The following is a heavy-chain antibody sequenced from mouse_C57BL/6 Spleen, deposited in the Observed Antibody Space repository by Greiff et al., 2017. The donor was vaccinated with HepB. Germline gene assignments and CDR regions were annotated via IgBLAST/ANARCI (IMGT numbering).Heavy chain of an antibody. V-gene: IGHV1-18*01. CDR1: GYTFTDYN. D-gene: IGHD1-1*01. Sequence: EVQLQQSGPELVKPGASVKISCKASGYTFTDYNMDWVKQSHGKSLEWIGDINPNNGGTIYNQKFKGKATLTVDKSSSTAYMELRSLTSEDTAVYYCARRGHYYGSSYWGQGTSVTVSS. J-gene: IGHJ4*01. CDR2: INPNNGGT. CDR3: ARRGHYYGSSY.